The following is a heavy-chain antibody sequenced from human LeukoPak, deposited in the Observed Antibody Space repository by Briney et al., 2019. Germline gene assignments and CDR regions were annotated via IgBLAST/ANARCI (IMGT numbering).Heavy chain of an antibody. D-gene: IGHD6-19*01. CDR1: GFSFSSYG. V-gene: IGHV3-30*02. CDR3: ARILDSAWGELGY. J-gene: IGHJ4*02. Sequence: GGSLRLSCAGSGFSFSSYGMHWVRQAPGKGLEWMAFIRSDGSNKYYADSVKGRFTISRDNSKNTLYLQMNSLRAEDTAVHYCARILDSAWGELGYGRQGTLVTVSS. CDR2: IRSDGSNK.